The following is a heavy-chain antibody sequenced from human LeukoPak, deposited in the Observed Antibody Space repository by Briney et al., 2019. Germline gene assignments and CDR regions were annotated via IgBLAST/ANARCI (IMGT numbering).Heavy chain of an antibody. V-gene: IGHV3-7*01. Sequence: GGSLRLSCAASGFTFSSYWMSWVRQAPGKGLEWVANIKQDGSEKYYVDSVKGRFTISRDNAKNSLYLQMNSLRAEDTAVYYCARSRGDGYNSHYFDYWGQGTLVTVSS. CDR2: IKQDGSEK. CDR1: GFTFSSYW. D-gene: IGHD5-24*01. J-gene: IGHJ4*02. CDR3: ARSRGDGYNSHYFDY.